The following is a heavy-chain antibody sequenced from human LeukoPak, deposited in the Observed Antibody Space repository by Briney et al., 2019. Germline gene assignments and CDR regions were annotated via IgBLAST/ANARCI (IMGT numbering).Heavy chain of an antibody. V-gene: IGHV3-33*06. CDR3: AKEARPAEYYFDY. CDR1: GFIFSSYG. CDR2: IWYDGSNK. J-gene: IGHJ4*02. Sequence: GGSLRLSCAASGFIFSSYGMHWVRQAPGKGLEWVAGIWYDGSNKYYADSVKGRFTISRDNSKNTLYLQMNSLRAEDTAVYYCAKEARPAEYYFDYWGQGTLVTVSS. D-gene: IGHD6-6*01.